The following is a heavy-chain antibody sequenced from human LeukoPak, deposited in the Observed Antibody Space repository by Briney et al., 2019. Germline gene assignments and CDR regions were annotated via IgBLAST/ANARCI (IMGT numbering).Heavy chain of an antibody. CDR3: ARGPPDILTGYSSFDY. CDR2: ISAYNGNT. D-gene: IGHD3-9*01. J-gene: IGHJ4*02. Sequence: GASVKVSCKASGYTFTSYGISWVRQAPGQGLEWMGWISAYNGNTNYAQKLQGRVTMTTDTSTSTAYMELRNLRSDDTAVYYCARGPPDILTGYSSFDYWGQGTLVTVSS. CDR1: GYTFTSYG. V-gene: IGHV1-18*01.